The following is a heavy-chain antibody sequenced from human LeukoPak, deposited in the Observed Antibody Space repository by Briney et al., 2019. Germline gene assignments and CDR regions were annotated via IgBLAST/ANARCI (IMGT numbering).Heavy chain of an antibody. CDR2: INHSGST. Sequence: SETLSLTCAVYGGSFSGYYWSWIRQPPGKGLEWIGEINHSGSTNYNPSLKSRVTISVDTSKNQFSLKLSSVTAADTAVYYCARHDSSGPDAFDIWGQGTMVTVSS. CDR1: GGSFSGYY. D-gene: IGHD3-22*01. V-gene: IGHV4-34*01. J-gene: IGHJ3*02. CDR3: ARHDSSGPDAFDI.